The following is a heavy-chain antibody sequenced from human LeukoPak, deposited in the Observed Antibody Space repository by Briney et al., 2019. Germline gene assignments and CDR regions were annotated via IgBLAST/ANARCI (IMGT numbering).Heavy chain of an antibody. V-gene: IGHV4-59*01. D-gene: IGHD3-22*01. CDR1: GGSISSYY. CDR3: ARGARYYYDSSGYPIDDAFDI. J-gene: IGHJ3*02. Sequence: PSETLSLTCTVSGGSISSYYWSWIRQPPGKGLEWIGYIYYSGSTNYNPSLKSRVTISVDTSKNQFSLKLSSVTAADTAVYYCARGARYYYDSSGYPIDDAFDIWGQGTMVTVSS. CDR2: IYYSGST.